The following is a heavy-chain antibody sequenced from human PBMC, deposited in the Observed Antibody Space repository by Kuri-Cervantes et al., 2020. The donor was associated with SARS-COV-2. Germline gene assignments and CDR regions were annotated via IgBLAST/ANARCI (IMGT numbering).Heavy chain of an antibody. CDR3: ARGYYGLDY. V-gene: IGHV1-2*02. J-gene: IGHJ4*02. CDR1: VYTFTGRY. Sequence: ASVKVSCKASVYTFTGRYIYWVRQAPGQGLEWMGWINPNSGDTKYTQKFQGRVTMARDTSITTAYMELIGLRSDDTAVYYCARGYYGLDYWGQGSLVTVSS. CDR2: INPNSGDT. D-gene: IGHD3-3*01.